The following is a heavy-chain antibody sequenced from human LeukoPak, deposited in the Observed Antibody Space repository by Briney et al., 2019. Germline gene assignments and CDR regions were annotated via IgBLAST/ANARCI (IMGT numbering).Heavy chain of an antibody. CDR2: ISSTGGST. Sequence: PGGSLRLSCAASGFTFSSYGMHWVRQAPGKGLEWVSGISSTGGSTYYADSVKGRFTISRDNSKNTLYLHMNSLTAEDTAVYYCARGYSSLDPWGQGTLVTVSS. CDR3: ARGYSSLDP. CDR1: GFTFSSYG. D-gene: IGHD6-19*01. V-gene: IGHV3-23*01. J-gene: IGHJ5*02.